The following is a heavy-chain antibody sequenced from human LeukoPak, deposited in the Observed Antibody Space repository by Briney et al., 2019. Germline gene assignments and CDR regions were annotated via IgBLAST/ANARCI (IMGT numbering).Heavy chain of an antibody. V-gene: IGHV3-23*01. J-gene: IGHJ6*02. D-gene: IGHD3-9*01. Sequence: GGSLRLSCAVSGFTFRSYAMSWVRQAPGKGLEWVSTISGSGGSTYYADSVKGRFTISRDNSKNTLYLQMNSLRAEDTAVYYCAKEGDYDILTGPDYGMDVWGQGTTVTVSS. CDR1: GFTFRSYA. CDR3: AKEGDYDILTGPDYGMDV. CDR2: ISGSGGST.